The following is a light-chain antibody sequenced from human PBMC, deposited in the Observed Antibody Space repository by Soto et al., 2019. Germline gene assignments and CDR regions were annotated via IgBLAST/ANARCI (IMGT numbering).Light chain of an antibody. CDR3: QQYGDSPLT. CDR1: QSVSSN. J-gene: IGKJ4*01. CDR2: GVS. V-gene: IGKV3-20*01. Sequence: EIVMTESPVTLSVSPGERATLSCRASQSVSSNLAWYQQKPGQAPRLLIYGVSSRATGIPDRFSGSGAGTDFTLTISRLEPEDFAVYYCQQYGDSPLTFGGGTKVDI.